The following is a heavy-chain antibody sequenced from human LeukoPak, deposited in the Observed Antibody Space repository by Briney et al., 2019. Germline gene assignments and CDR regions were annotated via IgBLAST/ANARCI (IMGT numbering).Heavy chain of an antibody. V-gene: IGHV4-61*01. CDR3: ARLSTTGDSSGHYFDH. D-gene: IGHD3-22*01. CDR1: DDSVSSRSYY. Sequence: SETLSLTCTVSDDSVSSRSYYWSWIRQPPGKGLEWIGYIYYSGGTSYNPSLKSRVTISVDMSRNQFSLRLRSVTAADTAVYYCARLSTTGDSSGHYFDHWGQGTLVTVYS. CDR2: IYYSGGT. J-gene: IGHJ4*02.